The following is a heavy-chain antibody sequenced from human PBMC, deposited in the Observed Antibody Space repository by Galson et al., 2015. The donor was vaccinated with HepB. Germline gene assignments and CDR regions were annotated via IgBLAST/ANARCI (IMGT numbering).Heavy chain of an antibody. CDR2: ISSSSSTI. Sequence: SLRLSCAASGFTFSSYSMNWVRQAPGKGLEWVSYISSSSSTIYYADSVKGRFTISRDNAKNSLYLQMNSLRAEDTAVYYCARDPIVYYDSSGYYMRVRAFDIWGQGTMVTVSS. V-gene: IGHV3-48*01. J-gene: IGHJ3*02. D-gene: IGHD3-22*01. CDR3: ARDPIVYYDSSGYYMRVRAFDI. CDR1: GFTFSSYS.